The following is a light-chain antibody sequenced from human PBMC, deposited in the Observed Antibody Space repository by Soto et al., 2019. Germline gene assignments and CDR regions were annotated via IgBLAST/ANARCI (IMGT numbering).Light chain of an antibody. CDR2: RNY. CDR3: GAWDDSLSGWV. CDR1: SSNIGSNH. V-gene: IGLV1-47*01. Sequence: QSVLTQPPSASETPGQRVTISCSGSSSNIGSNHVYWYQHLPGTAPKLLIYRNYLRPSGVPDRFSASKSATSASLAISGLRSEDEAEYYCGAWDDSLSGWVFGGGTKLTVL. J-gene: IGLJ3*02.